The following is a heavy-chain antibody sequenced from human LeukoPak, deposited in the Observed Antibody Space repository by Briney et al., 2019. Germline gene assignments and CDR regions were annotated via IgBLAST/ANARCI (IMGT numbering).Heavy chain of an antibody. CDR2: IYYSGST. D-gene: IGHD2/OR15-2a*01. CDR1: GGSINSYY. V-gene: IGHV4-59*08. CDR3: ARHAGLLAFDI. J-gene: IGHJ3*02. Sequence: SETLSLTCTVSGGSINSYYWSWIRQPPGKGLEWIGYIYYSGSTNYNPSLKSRVTISVDTSKNQFSLKLSSVTAADTAVYYCARHAGLLAFDIWGQGTMVTVSS.